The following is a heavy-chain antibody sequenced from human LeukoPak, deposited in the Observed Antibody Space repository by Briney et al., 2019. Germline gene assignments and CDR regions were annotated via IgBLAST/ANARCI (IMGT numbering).Heavy chain of an antibody. J-gene: IGHJ3*02. Sequence: GGFLRLSCEASGFTFDAYAMHWVRQAPGKGLEWVSAISGSGGSTYYADSVKGRFTISRDNSKNTLYLQMNSLRAEDTAVYYCAKSSDSYGLRSDAFDIWGQGTMVTVSS. CDR2: ISGSGGST. CDR3: AKSSDSYGLRSDAFDI. CDR1: GFTFDAYA. D-gene: IGHD5-18*01. V-gene: IGHV3-23*01.